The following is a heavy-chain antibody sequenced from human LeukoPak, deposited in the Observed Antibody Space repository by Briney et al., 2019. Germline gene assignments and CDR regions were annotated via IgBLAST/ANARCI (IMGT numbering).Heavy chain of an antibody. CDR1: GYTFTGYF. D-gene: IGHD1-26*01. J-gene: IGHJ4*02. CDR3: ARDLSSTPYWEFDF. CDR2: INPSSGVT. Sequence: ASVKVSCKASGYTFTGYFTHWVRQAPGQGLEWMGRINPSSGVTEYIQTFQGRVTMARDTSINTAYMELSRLRYDDTALYYCARDLSSTPYWEFDFWGQGSLVTVSS. V-gene: IGHV1-2*06.